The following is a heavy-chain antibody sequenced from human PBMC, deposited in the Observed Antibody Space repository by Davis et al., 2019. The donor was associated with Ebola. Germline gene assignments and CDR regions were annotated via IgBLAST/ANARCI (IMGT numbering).Heavy chain of an antibody. CDR2: IRSKANSYAT. D-gene: IGHD1-14*01. CDR1: GFTFSSYA. Sequence: GESLKISCAASGFTFSSYAMSWVRQASGKGLEWVGRIRSKANSYATAYAASVKGRFTISRDDSKNTAYLQMNSLKTEDTAVYYCTSGNPDYWGQGTLVTVSS. V-gene: IGHV3-73*01. J-gene: IGHJ4*02. CDR3: TSGNPDY.